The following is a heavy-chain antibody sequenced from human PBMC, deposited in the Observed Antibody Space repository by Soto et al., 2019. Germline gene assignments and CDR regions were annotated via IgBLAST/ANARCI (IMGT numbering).Heavy chain of an antibody. CDR3: AKSPGKYYYGSGSFDP. D-gene: IGHD3-10*01. Sequence: GGSLRLSCAASGFTFSSYGMHWVRQAPGKGLEWVAVISYDGSNKYYADSVKGRFTISRDNSKNTLYLQMNSLRAEDTAVYYCAKSPGKYYYGSGSFDPWGQGTLVTVSS. CDR2: ISYDGSNK. J-gene: IGHJ5*02. CDR1: GFTFSSYG. V-gene: IGHV3-30*18.